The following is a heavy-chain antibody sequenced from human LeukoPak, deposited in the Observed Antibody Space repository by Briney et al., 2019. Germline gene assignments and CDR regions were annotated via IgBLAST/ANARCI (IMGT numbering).Heavy chain of an antibody. CDR3: ARAFSSGWYRGVLGFDY. D-gene: IGHD6-19*01. CDR1: GFTFSSYS. J-gene: IGHJ4*02. V-gene: IGHV3-21*01. CDR2: ISSSSSYI. Sequence: PGGSLRLSCAASGFTFSSYSMNWLRQAPGKGLEWVSSISSSSSYIYYADSVKGRFTISRDNAKNSLYLQMNSLRAEDTAVYYCARAFSSGWYRGVLGFDYWGQGTLVTVSS.